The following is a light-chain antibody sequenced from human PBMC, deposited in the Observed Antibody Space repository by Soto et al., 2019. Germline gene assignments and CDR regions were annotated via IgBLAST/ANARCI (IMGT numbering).Light chain of an antibody. CDR2: EVN. CDR1: SSDVGGYNY. Sequence: QSVLTQPPSASGSPGQSVAISCTGTSSDVGGYNYVSWYQQHPGKAPKLMIYEVNKRHSGVPDRFSGSKSGNTASLTVSGLQDEDEADYYCSSYAGSSNVFGTGIKLTVL. J-gene: IGLJ1*01. V-gene: IGLV2-8*01. CDR3: SSYAGSSNV.